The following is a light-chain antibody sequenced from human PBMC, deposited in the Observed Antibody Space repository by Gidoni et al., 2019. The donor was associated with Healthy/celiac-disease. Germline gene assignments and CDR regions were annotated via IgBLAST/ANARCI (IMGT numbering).Light chain of an antibody. CDR1: QRISSW. V-gene: IGKV1-5*03. CDR2: KAS. J-gene: IGKJ1*01. Sequence: DIQMTPSPSTLSASVGDRVTITCRASQRISSWLAWYQQKPGKAPKLLIYKASNLESGVPSRFSGSGSGTEFTLTISSLQPDDFATYYCQQYDNYLWTFGQGTKVEIK. CDR3: QQYDNYLWT.